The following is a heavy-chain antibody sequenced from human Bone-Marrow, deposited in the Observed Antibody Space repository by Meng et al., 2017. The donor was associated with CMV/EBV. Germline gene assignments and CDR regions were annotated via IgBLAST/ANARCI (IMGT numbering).Heavy chain of an antibody. CDR2: ISYDGSNK. V-gene: IGHV3-30*14. D-gene: IGHD6-13*01. CDR3: ARDQTDLLAAAGHDAFDI. Sequence: GESLKISCAASGFTFSSYAMHWVRQAPGKGLEWVAVISYDGSNKYYADSVKGRFTISRDNSKNTLYLQMNSLRAEDTAVYYCARDQTDLLAAAGHDAFDIWGQGTMVTVSS. J-gene: IGHJ3*02. CDR1: GFTFSSYA.